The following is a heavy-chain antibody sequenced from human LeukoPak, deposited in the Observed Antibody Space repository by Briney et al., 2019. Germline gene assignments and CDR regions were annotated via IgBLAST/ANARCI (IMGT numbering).Heavy chain of an antibody. CDR1: GYTFTGYY. J-gene: IGHJ5*02. V-gene: IGHV1-2*02. D-gene: IGHD3-22*01. CDR2: INPNSGGT. Sequence: ASVKVSCKASGYTFTGYYMHWVRQAPGQGLEWMGWINPNSGGTNYAQKFQGRVTMTRDTSISTAYMELSRLRSDDTAVYYCAREGRDGSGLDWFDPWGQGTLVTVSS. CDR3: AREGRDGSGLDWFDP.